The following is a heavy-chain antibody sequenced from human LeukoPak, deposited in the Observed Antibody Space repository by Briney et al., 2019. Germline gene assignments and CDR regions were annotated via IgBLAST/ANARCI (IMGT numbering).Heavy chain of an antibody. CDR3: TSRGGNFYFDY. D-gene: IGHD3-16*01. V-gene: IGHV3-73*01. CDR2: IRSKANSYAT. Sequence: PGGSLRLSCAASGFTFSGSAMHWVRQASGKGLEWVGRIRSKANSYATAYAASVEGRFTISRDDSKNTAYLQMNSLKTEDTAVYYCTSRGGNFYFDYWGQGTLVTVSS. J-gene: IGHJ4*02. CDR1: GFTFSGSA.